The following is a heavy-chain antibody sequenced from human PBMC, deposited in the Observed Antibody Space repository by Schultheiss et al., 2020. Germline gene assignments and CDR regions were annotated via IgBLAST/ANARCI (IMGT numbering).Heavy chain of an antibody. J-gene: IGHJ3*02. CDR3: ARTLGFGELTYAFDI. V-gene: IGHV3-23*01. CDR2: ISGSGGST. D-gene: IGHD3-10*01. Sequence: GESLKISCAASGFTFSSYAMSWVRQAPGKGLEWVSAISGSGGSTYYADSVKGRFTISRDNSKNTLYLQMNSLRAEDTAVYYCARTLGFGELTYAFDIWGQGTMVTVSS. CDR1: GFTFSSYA.